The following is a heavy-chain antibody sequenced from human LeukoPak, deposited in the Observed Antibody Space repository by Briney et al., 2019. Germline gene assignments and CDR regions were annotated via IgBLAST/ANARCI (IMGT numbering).Heavy chain of an antibody. Sequence: PGGSLRLSCAASGFTFSTYAMSWARQAPGKGLEWVAVISYDGSSKYFADSVKGRFTISRDNSKNTLYLQMNSLRAEDTAVYYCARDGGWNFDYWGQGTLVTVSS. CDR3: ARDGGWNFDY. J-gene: IGHJ4*02. CDR2: ISYDGSSK. CDR1: GFTFSTYA. D-gene: IGHD3-16*01. V-gene: IGHV3-30-3*01.